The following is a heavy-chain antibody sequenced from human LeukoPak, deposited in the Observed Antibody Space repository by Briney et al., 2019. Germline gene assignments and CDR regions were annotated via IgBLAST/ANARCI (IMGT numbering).Heavy chain of an antibody. D-gene: IGHD1-26*01. CDR2: IYYSGST. V-gene: IGHV4-39*01. J-gene: IGHJ3*02. Sequence: PSETLSLTCTVSGGSISSGSYYWGWIRQPPGKGLEWIGSIYYSGSTYYNPSLKSRVTISVDTSKNQFSLKLSSVTAADTAVYYCARWELLGVEAFDIWGQGTMVTVSS. CDR3: ARWELLGVEAFDI. CDR1: GGSISSGSYY.